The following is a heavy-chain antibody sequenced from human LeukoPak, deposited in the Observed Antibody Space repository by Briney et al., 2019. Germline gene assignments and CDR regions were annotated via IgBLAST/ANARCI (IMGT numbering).Heavy chain of an antibody. D-gene: IGHD6-25*01. J-gene: IGHJ4*02. CDR1: GGSISSGGYY. CDR3: ARANSASAATDIDY. CDR2: IYHSGST. Sequence: PSETLSLTCTVSGGSISSGGYYWSWIRQPPGKGLEWIGYIYHSGSTYYNPSLKSRVTISVDRSKNQFSLKLSSVTAADTAVYYCARANSASAATDIDYWGQGTLVTVSS. V-gene: IGHV4-30-2*01.